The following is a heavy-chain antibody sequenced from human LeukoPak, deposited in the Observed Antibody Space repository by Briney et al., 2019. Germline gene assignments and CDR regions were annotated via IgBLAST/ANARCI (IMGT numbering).Heavy chain of an antibody. CDR3: AKIWFGELSHFDY. Sequence: PGGSLRLSCAASGFTFSSYAMSWVRQAPGRGLEWVSTISGSGGSTYYTDSVKGRFTISRDNSKNTLHLQMNSLRAEDTAVYYCAKIWFGELSHFDYWGQETLVTVSS. CDR2: ISGSGGST. D-gene: IGHD3-10*01. J-gene: IGHJ4*02. CDR1: GFTFSSYA. V-gene: IGHV3-23*01.